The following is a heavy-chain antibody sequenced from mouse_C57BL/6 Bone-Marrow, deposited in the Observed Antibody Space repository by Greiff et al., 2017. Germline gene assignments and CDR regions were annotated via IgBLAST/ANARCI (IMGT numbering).Heavy chain of an antibody. Sequence: VQLQQPGAELVKPGASVKLSCKASGYTFTSYWMQWVKQRPGQGLEWIGEIDPSDSYTNYNQKFKGKATLTVDTSSSTAYMQLSSLTSEDSAVYYCARERVYYGSSLFAYWGQGTLVTVSA. CDR2: IDPSDSYT. CDR1: GYTFTSYW. J-gene: IGHJ3*01. CDR3: ARERVYYGSSLFAY. V-gene: IGHV1-50*01. D-gene: IGHD1-1*01.